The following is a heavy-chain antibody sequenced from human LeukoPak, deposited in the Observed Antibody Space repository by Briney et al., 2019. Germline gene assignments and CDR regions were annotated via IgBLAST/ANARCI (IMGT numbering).Heavy chain of an antibody. CDR3: AKEGTASKPSDLDY. CDR2: IRYDGTNK. Sequence: PGGSLRLSCAASGFIFSDYGMHWVRQAPGEGLEWVTFIRYDGTNKYYADSVKGRFTISKDNSRNTLYLQMNSLSSEDTAVYYCAKEGTASKPSDLDYWGQGTLVTVSS. D-gene: IGHD1/OR15-1a*01. CDR1: GFIFSDYG. J-gene: IGHJ4*02. V-gene: IGHV3-30*02.